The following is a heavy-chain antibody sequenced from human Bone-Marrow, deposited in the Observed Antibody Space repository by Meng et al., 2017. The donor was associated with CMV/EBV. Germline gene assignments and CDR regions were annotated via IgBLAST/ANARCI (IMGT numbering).Heavy chain of an antibody. CDR2: IIPIFGTA. CDR1: GGTFSSYA. J-gene: IGHJ4*02. CDR3: ARDSRYCSSTSCYMDLDY. D-gene: IGHD2-2*02. V-gene: IGHV1-69*05. Sequence: SVKVSCKASGGTFSSYAISWVRQAPGQGLEWMGGIIPIFGTANYAQKFQGRVTITTDESTSTAYMELSSLRSEDTAVYYCARDSRYCSSTSCYMDLDYWGQGTLVTVLL.